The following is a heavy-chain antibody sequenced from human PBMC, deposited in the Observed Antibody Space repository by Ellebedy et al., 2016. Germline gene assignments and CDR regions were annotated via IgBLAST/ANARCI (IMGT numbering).Heavy chain of an antibody. V-gene: IGHV3-23*01. Sequence: GESLKISXVASGFTFSNFFMSWVRQVPGGGLEWLSTVSGDGKTTFSADSVKGRFAISRDNSRNTVFLLMNSLRAEDTGVYYCYYGHYSGSWGQGTRVTVSS. J-gene: IGHJ4*02. CDR1: GFTFSNFF. CDR3: YYGHYSGS. CDR2: VSGDGKTT. D-gene: IGHD4-17*01.